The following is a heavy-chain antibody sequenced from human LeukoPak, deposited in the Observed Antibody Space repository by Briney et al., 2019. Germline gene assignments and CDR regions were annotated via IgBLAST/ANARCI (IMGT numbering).Heavy chain of an antibody. D-gene: IGHD6-6*01. CDR1: GFSVSHNS. Sequence: PGGSLRLSCAASGFSVSHNSMSWVRQAPGKGLEWVSLIFAGGSTYYADSVEGRFTISRDNSKNTVFLQMNGLRAEDTAVYCCARSKAARSPPDSWGRGTLVTVSS. V-gene: IGHV3-66*01. J-gene: IGHJ4*02. CDR3: ARSKAARSPPDS. CDR2: IFAGGST.